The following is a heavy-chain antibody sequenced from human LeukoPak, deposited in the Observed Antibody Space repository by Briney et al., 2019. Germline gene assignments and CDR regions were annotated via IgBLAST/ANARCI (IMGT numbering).Heavy chain of an antibody. CDR3: AREAAAAGNFGYYYYMDV. CDR1: GFISISYT. Sequence: GGSLRLSCAAPGFISISYTMNWVRQAPGKGLEWVSSISSSSSYIYYADSVKGRFTISRDNAKNSLFLQMNSLRAEDTAVYYCAREAAAAGNFGYYYYMDVWGKGTTVTISS. D-gene: IGHD6-13*01. V-gene: IGHV3-21*01. J-gene: IGHJ6*03. CDR2: ISSSSSYI.